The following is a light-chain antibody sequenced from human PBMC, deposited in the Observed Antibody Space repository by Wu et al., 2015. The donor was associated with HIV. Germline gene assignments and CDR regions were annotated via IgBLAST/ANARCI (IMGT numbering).Light chain of an antibody. J-gene: IGKJ1*01. CDR2: DAS. V-gene: IGKV3-11*01. CDR1: QSVSGY. CDR3: QQYHDWQWT. Sequence: EIVLTQFPATLSLSPGERATLSCRASQSVSGYLAWYQQKPGQAPRLLIHDASNRATGIPGRFSGSGSGTEFTLTISSMQSEDFAVYYCQQYHDWQWTFGQGTKVEIK.